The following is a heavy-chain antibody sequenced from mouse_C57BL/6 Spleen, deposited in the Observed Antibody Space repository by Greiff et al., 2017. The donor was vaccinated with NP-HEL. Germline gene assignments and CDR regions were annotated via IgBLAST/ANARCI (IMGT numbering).Heavy chain of an antibody. CDR2: IYPGDGDT. D-gene: IGHD1-1*01. J-gene: IGHJ1*03. CDR1: GYAFSSYW. CDR3: ARRYYYGSYWYFDV. V-gene: IGHV1-80*01. Sequence: QVQLQQSGAELVKPGASVKISCKASGYAFSSYWMNWVKQRPGKGLEWIGQIYPGDGDTNYNGKFKGKATLTADKSSSTAYMQLSSLTSEDSAVDFCARRYYYGSYWYFDVWGTGTTVTVSS.